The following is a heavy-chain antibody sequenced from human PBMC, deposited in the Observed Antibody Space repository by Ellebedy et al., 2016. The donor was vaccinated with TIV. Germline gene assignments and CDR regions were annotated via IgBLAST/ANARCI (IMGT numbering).Heavy chain of an antibody. CDR3: ARVPHDYALHFDY. CDR1: RGTFSGYA. Sequence: SVKVSXKASRGTFSGYAISWVRQAPGQGLEWMGGIIPIFGTANYAQKFQGKVTITADKSTSTAYMELSSLRSEDTAVYYCARVPHDYALHFDYWGQGTLVTVSS. V-gene: IGHV1-69*06. D-gene: IGHD4-17*01. CDR2: IIPIFGTA. J-gene: IGHJ4*02.